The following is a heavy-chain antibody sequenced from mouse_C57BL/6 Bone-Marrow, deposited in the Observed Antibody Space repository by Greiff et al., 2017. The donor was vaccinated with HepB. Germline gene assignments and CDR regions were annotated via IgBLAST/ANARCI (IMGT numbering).Heavy chain of an antibody. CDR1: GYTFTSYW. D-gene: IGHD2-1*01. Sequence: VQLQQPGAELVMPGASVKLSCKASGYTFTSYWMHWVKQRPGQGLEWIGEIDPSDSYTNYNQKFKGKSTLTVDKSSSTAYMQLSSLTSEDSAVYYCARQWRGKIWFAYWGQGTLVTVSA. CDR2: IDPSDSYT. J-gene: IGHJ3*01. V-gene: IGHV1-69*01. CDR3: ARQWRGKIWFAY.